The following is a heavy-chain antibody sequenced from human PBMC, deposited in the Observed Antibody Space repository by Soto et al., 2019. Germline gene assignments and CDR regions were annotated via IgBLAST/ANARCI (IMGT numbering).Heavy chain of an antibody. Sequence: SETLSLTCTVSGGSISSYYWSWIRQPPGKGLEWIGYIYYSGSTNYNPSLKSRVTISVDTSKNQCSLKLSSVTAADTAVYYCAVTLHYYYYYYMDVWGKGTTVTVSS. V-gene: IGHV4-59*08. CDR1: GGSISSYY. D-gene: IGHD4-4*01. CDR3: AVTLHYYYYYYMDV. J-gene: IGHJ6*03. CDR2: IYYSGST.